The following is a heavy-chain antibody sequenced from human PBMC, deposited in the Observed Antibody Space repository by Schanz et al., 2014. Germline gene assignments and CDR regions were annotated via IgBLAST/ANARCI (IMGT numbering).Heavy chain of an antibody. CDR3: ASRSVYAPT. CDR2: IYYSGST. Sequence: QVQLQESGPGLVKPSETLSLTCTVSGGSISSYYWSWIRQPPGKGLEWIGYIYYSGSTKYNPSLKSRVTISVDTSKNQFSLKLSSVTAADTAVYYCASRSVYAPTWGQGILVTVSS. CDR1: GGSISSYY. J-gene: IGHJ5*02. V-gene: IGHV4-59*01. D-gene: IGHD2-8*01.